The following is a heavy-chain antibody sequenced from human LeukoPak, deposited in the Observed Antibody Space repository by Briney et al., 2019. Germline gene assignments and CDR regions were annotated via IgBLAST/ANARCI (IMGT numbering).Heavy chain of an antibody. CDR1: GYSISSAYY. CDR2: IYYSGST. J-gene: IGHJ4*02. Sequence: PSETLSLTCAVSGYSISSAYYWGWIRQPPGRGLEWIGYIYYSGSTNYNPSLKSRVTISVDTSKNQFSLKLSSVTAADTAVYYCARGVYSSSWPFDYWGQGTLVTVSS. V-gene: IGHV4-61*01. D-gene: IGHD6-13*01. CDR3: ARGVYSSSWPFDY.